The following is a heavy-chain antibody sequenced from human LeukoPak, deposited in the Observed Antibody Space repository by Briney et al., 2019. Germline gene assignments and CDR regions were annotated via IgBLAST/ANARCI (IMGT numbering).Heavy chain of an antibody. V-gene: IGHV4-59*08. D-gene: IGHD6-13*01. Sequence: PSETLSLTCTVSGGSIRSFYWSWIRQPPGKGLEWIGYVSYSGSTNYIPSLKSRVTMSVDTSKNQFSLKLSSVTAADTAVYYCARVIAAAMDAFDIWGQGTMVTVSS. J-gene: IGHJ3*02. CDR1: GGSIRSFY. CDR2: VSYSGST. CDR3: ARVIAAAMDAFDI.